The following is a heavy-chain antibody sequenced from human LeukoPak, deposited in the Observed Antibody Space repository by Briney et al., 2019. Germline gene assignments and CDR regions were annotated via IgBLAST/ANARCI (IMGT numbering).Heavy chain of an antibody. CDR1: GGSISSSSYY. D-gene: IGHD3-10*01. CDR3: ASRPREWGGEFPHYYYYYMDV. Sequence: PSETLSLTCTVSGGSISSSSYYWGWIRQPPGKGLEWIGSTYYSGSTYYNPSLKSRVTISVDTSKNQFSLKLSSVTAADTAVYYCASRPREWGGEFPHYYYYYMDVWGKGTTVTISS. J-gene: IGHJ6*03. V-gene: IGHV4-39*01. CDR2: TYYSGST.